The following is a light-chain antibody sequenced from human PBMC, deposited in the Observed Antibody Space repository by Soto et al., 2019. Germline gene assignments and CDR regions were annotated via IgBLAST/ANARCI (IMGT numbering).Light chain of an antibody. CDR1: SSDVGSYNY. Sequence: QPVLTQPASVSGSPGQSITISCTGTSSDVGSYNYVSWYQQRPGKAPKLMIYEVTNRPSGVSDRFSGSKSGNTASLTISGLQYEDEADYYCCSYTTSVYVFGTGTKVTVL. CDR2: EVT. CDR3: CSYTTSVYV. J-gene: IGLJ1*01. V-gene: IGLV2-14*01.